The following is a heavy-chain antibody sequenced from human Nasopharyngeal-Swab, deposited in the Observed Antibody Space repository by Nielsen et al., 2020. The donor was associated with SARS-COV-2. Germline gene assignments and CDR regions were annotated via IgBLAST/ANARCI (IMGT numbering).Heavy chain of an antibody. CDR1: GFTFGDYA. CDR3: TRDDFWSGYHDY. CDR2: IRSKAYGGTT. J-gene: IGHJ4*02. D-gene: IGHD3-3*01. Sequence: GESLKISCTASGFTFGDYAMSWVRQAPGKGLEWVGFIRSKAYGGTTEYAASVKGGFTISRDDSKSIAYLQMNSLKTEDTAVYYCTRDDFWSGYHDYWGQGTLVTVSS. V-gene: IGHV3-49*04.